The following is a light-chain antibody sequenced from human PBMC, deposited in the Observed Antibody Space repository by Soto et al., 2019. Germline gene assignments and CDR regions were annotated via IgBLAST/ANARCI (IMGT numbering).Light chain of an antibody. J-gene: IGKJ5*01. CDR3: QQYNSWPPIT. CDR1: QSVSNK. V-gene: IGKV3-15*01. CDR2: GAS. Sequence: IVLTQSPGTLSLSPGERATLSCRASQSVSNKSAWYQQKAGQAPRLLIYGASTRATGIPDRFSGSGSGTEFTLTISSLQSEDFAVYYCQQYNSWPPITFGQGTRLEIK.